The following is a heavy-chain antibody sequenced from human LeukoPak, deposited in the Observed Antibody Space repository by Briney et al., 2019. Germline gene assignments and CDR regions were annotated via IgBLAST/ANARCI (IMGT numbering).Heavy chain of an antibody. J-gene: IGHJ6*02. V-gene: IGHV3-30-3*01. Sequence: GRSLRLSCAASGFTFSSYAMHWVRQAPGKGLEWVAVISYDGGNKYYADSVRGRFSISRDSSKNTVYLQMNSLRDEDTAVYYCARARPWDSSRSYYFGMDVWGHGTTVTVSS. CDR2: ISYDGGNK. CDR1: GFTFSSYA. D-gene: IGHD3-22*01. CDR3: ARARPWDSSRSYYFGMDV.